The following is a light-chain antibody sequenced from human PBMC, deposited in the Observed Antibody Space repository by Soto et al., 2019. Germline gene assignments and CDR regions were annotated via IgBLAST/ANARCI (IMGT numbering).Light chain of an antibody. CDR1: QSVSSN. V-gene: IGKV3-20*01. CDR3: QQHGSSPPT. Sequence: EIVMTQSPATLSVSPGERATLSCRASQSVSSNLAWYQQKPGQAPRLLIYSASSRATGIPDRFSGSGSGTDFTLTISRLEPEDFAVYCCQQHGSSPPTFGGGTKVDIK. J-gene: IGKJ4*01. CDR2: SAS.